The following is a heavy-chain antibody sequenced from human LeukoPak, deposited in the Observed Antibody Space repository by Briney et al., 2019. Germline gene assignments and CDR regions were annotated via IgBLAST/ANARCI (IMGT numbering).Heavy chain of an antibody. Sequence: SETLSLTCTVSGGSISSSSYYWGWIRQPPGKGLEWIGSIYYSGSTYYNPSLKSRVTISVDTSKNQFSLKLSSVTAADTAVYYCASYGFDYFDYWGQGTLVTVSS. V-gene: IGHV4-39*01. J-gene: IGHJ4*02. D-gene: IGHD3-10*01. CDR2: IYYSGST. CDR1: GGSISSSSYY. CDR3: ASYGFDYFDY.